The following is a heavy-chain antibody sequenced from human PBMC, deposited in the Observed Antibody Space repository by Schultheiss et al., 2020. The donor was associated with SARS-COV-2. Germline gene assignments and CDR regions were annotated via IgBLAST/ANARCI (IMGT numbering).Heavy chain of an antibody. D-gene: IGHD5-24*01. V-gene: IGHV3-33*08. CDR2: IWYDGTNK. Sequence: GGSLRLSCAASGFTFSSYAMHWVRQAPGKGLEWVAVIWYDGTNKYYVDSVKGRFTISRDNSKNTLYLQMNSLRVEDTAVYYCARDKGGGYNNYIDYWGQGTLVTVSS. CDR3: ARDKGGGYNNYIDY. CDR1: GFTFSSYA. J-gene: IGHJ4*02.